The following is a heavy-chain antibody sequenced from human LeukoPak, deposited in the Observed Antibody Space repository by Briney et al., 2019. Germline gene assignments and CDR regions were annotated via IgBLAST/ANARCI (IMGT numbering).Heavy chain of an antibody. CDR3: AREGGYSYGLYGDYYGMDV. V-gene: IGHV1-18*01. CDR1: GYTFTSYG. J-gene: IGHJ6*02. D-gene: IGHD5-18*01. CDR2: ISAYNGNT. Sequence: ASVKVSCMASGYTFTSYGISWVRQAPGQGLEWMGWISAYNGNTNYAQKLQGRVTMTTDTSTSTAYMELRSLRSDDTAVYYCAREGGYSYGLYGDYYGMDVWGQGTTVTVSS.